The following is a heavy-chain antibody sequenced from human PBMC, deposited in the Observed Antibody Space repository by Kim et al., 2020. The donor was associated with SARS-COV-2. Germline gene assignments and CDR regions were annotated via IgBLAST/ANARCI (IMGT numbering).Heavy chain of an antibody. CDR2: IIPIFGTA. CDR1: GGTFSSYA. D-gene: IGHD2-21*02. J-gene: IGHJ4*02. Sequence: SVKVSCKASGGTFSSYAISWVRQAPGQGLEWMGGIIPIFGTANYAQKFQGRVTITADESTSTAYMELSSLRSEDTAVYYCARGPYCGGDCYFPDYWGQGALVTASS. CDR3: ARGPYCGGDCYFPDY. V-gene: IGHV1-69*13.